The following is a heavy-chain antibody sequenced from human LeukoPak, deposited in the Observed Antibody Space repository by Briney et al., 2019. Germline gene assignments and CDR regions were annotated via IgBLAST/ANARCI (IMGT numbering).Heavy chain of an antibody. D-gene: IGHD3-3*01. CDR3: ARVGSGVYDFWSGYHLDWFDP. J-gene: IGHJ5*02. CDR1: GGTFSSYA. CDR2: IIPIFGTA. V-gene: IGHV1-69*06. Sequence: VASVKVSCKASGGTFSSYAISWVRQAPGQGLEWMGGIIPIFGTANYAQKFQGRVTITADKSTSTAYMELSSLRSEDTAVYYCARVGSGVYDFWSGYHLDWFDPWGQGTLVTVSS.